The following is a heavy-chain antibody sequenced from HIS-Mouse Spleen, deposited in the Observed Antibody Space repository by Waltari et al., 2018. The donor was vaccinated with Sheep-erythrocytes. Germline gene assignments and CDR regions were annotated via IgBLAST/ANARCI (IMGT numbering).Heavy chain of an antibody. CDR2: IYYSGST. J-gene: IGHJ3*02. CDR1: GGSFSSSSYY. D-gene: IGHD7-27*01. CDR3: AREGVLGIVCGAFDI. V-gene: IGHV4-39*07. Sequence: QLQLQESGPGLVKPSATLSITCTVPGGSFSSSSYYWRWIRQPPGKGLEWIGSIYYSGSTYYNPSLKSRVTISVDTSKNQFSLKLSSVTAADTAVYYCAREGVLGIVCGAFDIWGQGTMVTVSS.